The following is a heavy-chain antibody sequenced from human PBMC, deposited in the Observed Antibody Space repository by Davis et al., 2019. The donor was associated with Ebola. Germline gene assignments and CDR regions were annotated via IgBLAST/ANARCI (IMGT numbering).Heavy chain of an antibody. CDR3: ARHVYGDFWFFDL. V-gene: IGHV3-53*01. D-gene: IGHD4-17*01. J-gene: IGHJ2*01. Sequence: GESLKISCAASGFIVSDKYMSWVRQAQGKGLEWVSVIYRDGRTYYADSVKGRFTISRDNSNNTVFLQMNSVTVEDTADYYCARHVYGDFWFFDLWGRGTRVTVSS. CDR1: GFIVSDKY. CDR2: IYRDGRT.